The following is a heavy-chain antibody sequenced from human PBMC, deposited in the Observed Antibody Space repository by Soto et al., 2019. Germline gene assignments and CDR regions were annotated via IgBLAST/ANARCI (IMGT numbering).Heavy chain of an antibody. D-gene: IGHD1-26*01. Sequence: EVQLLESGGGLVQPGGSLILSCAASGFTFSSYAMSWVRQAPGKGLEWVSVISGSGDSTYYADSVKGRFTISRDNSKNTLYLQMNSLRAEDTAVYYCARRGSGSYYDYWGQGTLVTVSS. CDR3: ARRGSGSYYDY. V-gene: IGHV3-23*01. CDR2: ISGSGDST. CDR1: GFTFSSYA. J-gene: IGHJ4*02.